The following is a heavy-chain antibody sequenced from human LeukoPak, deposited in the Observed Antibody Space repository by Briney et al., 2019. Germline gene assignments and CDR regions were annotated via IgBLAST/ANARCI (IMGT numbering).Heavy chain of an antibody. D-gene: IGHD6-19*01. CDR3: ARVYSSGWPDHAYY. CDR2: ISYDGSNK. V-gene: IGHV3-30*03. CDR1: GFTFSSYG. J-gene: IGHJ4*02. Sequence: GGSLRLSCAASGFTFSSYGMHWARQAPGKGLEWVAVISYDGSNKYYADSVKGRFTISRDNSKNTLYLQMNSLRAEDTAVYYCARVYSSGWPDHAYYWGQGTLVTVSS.